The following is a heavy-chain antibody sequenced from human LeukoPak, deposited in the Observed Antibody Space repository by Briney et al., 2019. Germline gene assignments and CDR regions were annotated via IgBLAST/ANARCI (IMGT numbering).Heavy chain of an antibody. Sequence: SETLSLTCTVSGGSISSGGYYWSWIRQRPGKGLEWIGCIYYSGSTYYNPSLKSRVTISVDTSKNQFSLKLSSVTAADTAVYYCARGRAPRKVVPAAFDYWGQGTLVTVSS. CDR1: GGSISSGGYY. CDR3: ARGRAPRKVVPAAFDY. CDR2: IYYSGST. J-gene: IGHJ4*02. V-gene: IGHV4-31*03. D-gene: IGHD2-2*01.